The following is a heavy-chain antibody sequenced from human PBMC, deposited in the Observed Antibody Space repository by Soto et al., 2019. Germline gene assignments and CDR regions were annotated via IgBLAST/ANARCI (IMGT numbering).Heavy chain of an antibody. D-gene: IGHD2-15*01. CDR2: ISPKYGRT. V-gene: IGHV1-18*01. CDR3: ARDDCNGGSCDGGHYLDL. CDR1: DYIFLAYG. Sequence: QVQLVQSGPEVKKAGASVKVSCTAPTDYIFLAYGFDWVRQAPGQGLEWMGWISPKYGRTNYARTLQDRFTMTTDVSTKTVSMELRDLRSADTAVYYCARDDCNGGSCDGGHYLDLWGRGTPISVSS. J-gene: IGHJ2*01.